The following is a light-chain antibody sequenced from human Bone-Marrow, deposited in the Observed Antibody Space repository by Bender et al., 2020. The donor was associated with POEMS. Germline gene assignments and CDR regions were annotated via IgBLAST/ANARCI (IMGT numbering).Light chain of an antibody. CDR1: NLGEKY. CDR3: QAWDTTSQAI. J-gene: IGLJ2*01. V-gene: IGLV3-1*01. Sequence: SYELTQPPSVSVAPGQTASISCSGINLGEKYASWYQQKPGQSPVLVIYQDNRRPSGIPERFSGSNSGTSATLTISGTQTLDEADYYCQAWDTTSQAIFGGGTKLTVL. CDR2: QDN.